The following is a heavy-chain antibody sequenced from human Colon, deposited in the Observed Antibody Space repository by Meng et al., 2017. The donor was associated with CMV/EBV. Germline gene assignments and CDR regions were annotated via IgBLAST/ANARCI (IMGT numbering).Heavy chain of an antibody. CDR2: ISDDGRNK. Sequence: GGSLRLSCAASGFTFSHYALHWVRQAPGKGLEWMVVISDDGRNKYYVDSVKGRFTISRDNSKDTLYLQMNSLRAEDTAMYYCARSPLWFGELLNFDAWGQGTLVTVSS. V-gene: IGHV3-30*04. D-gene: IGHD3-10*01. CDR3: ARSPLWFGELLNFDA. J-gene: IGHJ4*02. CDR1: GFTFSHYA.